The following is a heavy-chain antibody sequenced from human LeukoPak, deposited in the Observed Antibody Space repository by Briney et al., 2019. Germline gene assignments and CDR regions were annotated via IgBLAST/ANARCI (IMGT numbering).Heavy chain of an antibody. CDR2: IYYSGST. CDR1: GGSISNKY. V-gene: IGHV4-59*01. J-gene: IGHJ4*02. D-gene: IGHD6-13*01. CDR3: ARVDSSNWYEYRGYFDY. Sequence: PSETLSLTCTVSGGSISNKYWSWIRQPPGKGLEWIGYIYYSGSTNYNPSLKSRVTISVDTSKNQFSLKLSSVTAADTAVYYCARVDSSNWYEYRGYFDYWGQGTLVTVSS.